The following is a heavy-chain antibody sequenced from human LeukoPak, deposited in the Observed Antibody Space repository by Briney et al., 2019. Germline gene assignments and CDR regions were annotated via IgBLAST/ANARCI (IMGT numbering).Heavy chain of an antibody. CDR1: GYTFTGYY. V-gene: IGHV1-2*06. D-gene: IGHD5-24*01. CDR2: INPNSGGT. J-gene: IGHJ4*02. CDR3: ATRDGYNPEYFDY. Sequence: ASVKVSCKASGYTFTGYYMHWVRRAPGQGLEWMGRINPNSGGTNYAQKFQGRVTMTRDTSISTAYMELSRLGSDDTAVYYCATRDGYNPEYFDYWGQGTLVTVSS.